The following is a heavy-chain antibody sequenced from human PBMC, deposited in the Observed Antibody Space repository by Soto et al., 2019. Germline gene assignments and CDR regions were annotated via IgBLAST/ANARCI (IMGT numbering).Heavy chain of an antibody. V-gene: IGHV5-51*01. J-gene: IGHJ5*02. Sequence: PGESLKISCKGSGYSFTSYWIGWVRQMPGKGLEWMGIIYPGDSDTRYSPSFQGQVTISADKSISTAYLQWSSLKASDTAMYYCARGSYYDSSGYYPPGNWFDPWGQGTLVTVSS. CDR1: GYSFTSYW. CDR3: ARGSYYDSSGYYPPGNWFDP. CDR2: IYPGDSDT. D-gene: IGHD3-22*01.